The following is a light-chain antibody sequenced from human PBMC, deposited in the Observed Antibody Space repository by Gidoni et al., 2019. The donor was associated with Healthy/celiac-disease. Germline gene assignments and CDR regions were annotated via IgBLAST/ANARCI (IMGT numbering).Light chain of an antibody. V-gene: IGKV4-1*01. CDR1: QSVLYSSNNKNY. CDR2: WAS. CDR3: QQYYSTPPT. J-gene: IGKJ2*01. Sequence: DIVMTQSPDSLAVSLGERATINCKSSQSVLYSSNNKNYLAWYQQKPGQPPKLLIYWASTREFGVPDRFSGSGSGTDFTLTISSLQAEDVAVYYCQQYYSTPPTFGQGTKL.